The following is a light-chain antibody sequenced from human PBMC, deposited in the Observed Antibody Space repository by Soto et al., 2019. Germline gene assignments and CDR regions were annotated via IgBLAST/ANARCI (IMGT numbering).Light chain of an antibody. Sequence: NFLTQSPDTLSLYPGERATLSCRASQSVTNYIAWYQQRPGQAPRLLIYDASNRATGVPARFSGSGSGTDFTLTISDLEPADFGLYYCQQRLNWPPGFGQGTKV. CDR2: DAS. V-gene: IGKV3-11*01. J-gene: IGKJ1*01. CDR1: QSVTNY. CDR3: QQRLNWPPG.